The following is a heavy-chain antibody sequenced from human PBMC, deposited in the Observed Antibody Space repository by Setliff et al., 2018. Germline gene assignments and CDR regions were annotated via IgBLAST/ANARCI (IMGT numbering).Heavy chain of an antibody. CDR2: IYIGGSA. CDR3: ARGDYQRSFDH. D-gene: IGHD4-17*01. CDR1: GGSISSYY. Sequence: SETLSLTCTVSGGSISSYYWSWIRQPAGKGLEWIGHIYIGGSANYNPSLKSRVTMSIDTSKNQFSLKLNSVTAADMAVFYCARGDYQRSFDHWGPGTLVTVSS. J-gene: IGHJ4*02. V-gene: IGHV4-4*07.